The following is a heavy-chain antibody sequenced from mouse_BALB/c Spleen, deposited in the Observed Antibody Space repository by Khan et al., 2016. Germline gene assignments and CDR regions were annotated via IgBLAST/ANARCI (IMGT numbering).Heavy chain of an antibody. CDR2: INPSTGYT. D-gene: IGHD1-1*01. CDR3: ASDYYGSSYFDY. V-gene: IGHV1-7*01. Sequence: VQLQESGAELAKPGASVKMSCKASGYTFTSYWMHWVKQRPGQGLEWIGYINPSTGYTEYNQKFKDKATLTADKSSSTAYMQLSSLTSEDSAVYYCASDYYGSSYFDYWGEDTTLTVSS. CDR1: GYTFTSYW. J-gene: IGHJ2*01.